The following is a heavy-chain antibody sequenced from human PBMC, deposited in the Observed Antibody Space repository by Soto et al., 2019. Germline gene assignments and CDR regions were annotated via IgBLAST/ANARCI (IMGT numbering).Heavy chain of an antibody. V-gene: IGHV1-69*01. CDR2: IIPIFGTA. D-gene: IGHD3-22*01. Sequence: QVQLVQSGAEVKKPGSSVKVSCKASGGTFSSYAISWVRQAPGQGLEWTGGIIPIFGTANYAQKFQGRVLITADESTSTAYMELSILRSEDTTVYYCARDRDPYDSSGYYYFPDWGQGTLVTVSS. CDR3: ARDRDPYDSSGYYYFPD. J-gene: IGHJ4*02. CDR1: GGTFSSYA.